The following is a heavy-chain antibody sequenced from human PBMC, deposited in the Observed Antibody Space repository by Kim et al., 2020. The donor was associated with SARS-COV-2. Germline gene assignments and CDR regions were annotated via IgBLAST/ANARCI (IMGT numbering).Heavy chain of an antibody. J-gene: IGHJ4*02. V-gene: IGHV3-23*01. Sequence: GRTDYADAVKGRFTMSRDNAKNTLYLQMNSLRAEDTAVYYCAAEIVGATGWGQGTLVTVSS. CDR2: GRT. D-gene: IGHD1-26*01. CDR3: AAEIVGATG.